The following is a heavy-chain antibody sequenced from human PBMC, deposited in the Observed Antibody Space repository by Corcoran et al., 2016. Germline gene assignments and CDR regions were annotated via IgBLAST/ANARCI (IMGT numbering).Heavy chain of an antibody. V-gene: IGHV3-43*01. D-gene: IGHD5-12*01. CDR2: ISWDGGST. Sequence: EVQLVESGGVVVQPGGYLRLSCAASGFTFDDYTMHWVRQAPGKGLEWVSLISWDGGSTYYAESVKGRFHISRDNSKNPLYLQMNSLRTEDTALYYCAKEYSGYASYFDYWGQGTLVTVSS. J-gene: IGHJ4*02. CDR3: AKEYSGYASYFDY. CDR1: GFTFDDYT.